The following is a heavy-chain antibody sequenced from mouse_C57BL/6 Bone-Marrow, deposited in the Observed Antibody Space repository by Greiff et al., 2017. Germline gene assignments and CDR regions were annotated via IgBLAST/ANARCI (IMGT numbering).Heavy chain of an antibody. J-gene: IGHJ2*01. CDR3: ARRGDYFFDY. Sequence: EVKLVESGPGLVKPSQTLSLTCSVTGYSITSDYWNWIRKFPGNKLEYMGFISYSGSTYSTPSLKSLISLTRDTSKNHCYLQVNSVTTEDTATYYCARRGDYFFDYWGQGTTLTVSS. CDR1: GYSITSDY. V-gene: IGHV3-8*01. CDR2: ISYSGST.